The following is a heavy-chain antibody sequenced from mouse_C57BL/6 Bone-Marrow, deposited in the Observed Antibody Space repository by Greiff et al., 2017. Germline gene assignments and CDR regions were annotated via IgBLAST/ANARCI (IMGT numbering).Heavy chain of an antibody. J-gene: IGHJ4*01. CDR1: GFTFSSYA. CDR3: ARDDYDYWYYAMDY. D-gene: IGHD2-4*01. V-gene: IGHV5-4*01. CDR2: ISDGGSYT. Sequence: EVQGVESGGGLVKPGGSLKLSCAASGFTFSSYAMSWVRQTPEKRLEWVATISDGGSYTYYPDNVKGRFTISRDNAKNNLYLQMSHLKSEDTAMYYCARDDYDYWYYAMDYWGQGTSVTVSS.